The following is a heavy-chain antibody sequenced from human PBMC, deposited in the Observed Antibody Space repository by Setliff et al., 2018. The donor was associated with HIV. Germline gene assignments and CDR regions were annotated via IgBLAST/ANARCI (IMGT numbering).Heavy chain of an antibody. D-gene: IGHD6-13*01. CDR2: INTDNGNT. Sequence: ASVKVSCKASGYIFTTFGFSWVRQAPGQGLEWMGWINTDNGNTPYAQRFQGRVTMTRDTSTTTAYMELRSLRSDDTAVYYCARATGAADLWGQGTKVTVSS. CDR3: ARATGAADL. J-gene: IGHJ5*02. V-gene: IGHV1-18*01. CDR1: GYIFTTFG.